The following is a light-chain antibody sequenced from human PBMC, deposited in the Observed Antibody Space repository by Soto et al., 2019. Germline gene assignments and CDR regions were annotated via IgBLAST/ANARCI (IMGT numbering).Light chain of an antibody. V-gene: IGKV1-39*01. CDR3: QQSYRTPT. CDR1: QSISSY. CDR2: AAS. J-gene: IGKJ5*01. Sequence: DIQMTQSPSSLSASVGDRVIITCRASQSISSYLNWYQQKPGKAPKLLIYAASSLQSGVPSRFSGSGSGTDYTLTISSLQPEDFATYYCQQSYRTPTFGQGTRLEIK.